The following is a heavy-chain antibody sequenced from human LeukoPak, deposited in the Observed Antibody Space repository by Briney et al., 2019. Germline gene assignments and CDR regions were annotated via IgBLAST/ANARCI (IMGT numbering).Heavy chain of an antibody. J-gene: IGHJ4*02. V-gene: IGHV1-69*01. CDR1: GGTFISYG. D-gene: IGHD6-19*01. CDR3: ASKTGYSSGWYGYY. CDR2: IIPIFGTA. Sequence: SVTVSFKASGGTFISYGISWVRQAPGQGPEWMGGIIPIFGTANYAQKFQGRVTITADESTSTAYMELSSLRSEDTAVYYCASKTGYSSGWYGYYWGQGTLVTVSS.